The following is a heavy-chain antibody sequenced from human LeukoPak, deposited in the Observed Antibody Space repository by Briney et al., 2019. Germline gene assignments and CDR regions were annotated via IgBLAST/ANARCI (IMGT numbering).Heavy chain of an antibody. Sequence: GASVKVSCKASGGTFSRYAISWVRQAPGQGLEWMGRIIPILGIANYAQKFQGRVTITADKSTSTAYMELSSLRSEDTAVYYCARVGKQEAGRNWFDPWGQGTLVTVSS. CDR2: IIPILGIA. V-gene: IGHV1-69*04. CDR3: ARVGKQEAGRNWFDP. J-gene: IGHJ5*02. CDR1: GGTFSRYA. D-gene: IGHD1-26*01.